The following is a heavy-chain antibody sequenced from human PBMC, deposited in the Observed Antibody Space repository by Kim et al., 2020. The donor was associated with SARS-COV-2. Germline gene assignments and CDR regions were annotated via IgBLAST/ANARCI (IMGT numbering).Heavy chain of an antibody. V-gene: IGHV4-59*01. CDR3: ARGTEKSLWSEGGFFDY. J-gene: IGHJ4*02. CDR1: GGSISSYY. Sequence: SETLSLTCTVSGGSISSYYWSWIRQPPGKGLEWIGYIYYSGSTNYNPSLKSRVTISVDTSKNQFSLKLSSVTAADTAVYYCARGTEKSLWSEGGFFDYWGQGTLVTVSS. D-gene: IGHD3-16*01. CDR2: IYYSGST.